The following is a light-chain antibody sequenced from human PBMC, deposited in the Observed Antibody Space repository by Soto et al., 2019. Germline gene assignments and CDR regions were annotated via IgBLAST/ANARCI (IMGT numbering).Light chain of an antibody. V-gene: IGLV4-69*01. CDR1: SGHNSYA. CDR2: LNSDGSH. CDR3: QTWSTDIRV. J-gene: IGLJ3*02. Sequence: QLVLTQPPSASASLGASVKLTCTLSSGHNSYAIAWHQQQPEKGPRYLMKLNSDGSHGKGDGIPDRFSGSSSGAERYLTISSLQSEDEADYYCQTWSTDIRVFGGGTQLTVL.